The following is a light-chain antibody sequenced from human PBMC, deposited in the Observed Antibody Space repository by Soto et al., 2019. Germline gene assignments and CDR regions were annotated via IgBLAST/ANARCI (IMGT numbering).Light chain of an antibody. J-gene: IGKJ1*01. CDR1: QSISSW. V-gene: IGKV1-5*03. Sequence: RITQSPKTLSASVGDRVTISCRASQSISSWLAWYQQKPGKAPKLLIYKASNLEIGVPSRFSGSGSGTEFTLTISSLQPDDFATYYCQQYNSFLMWTFCQGSIVDVK. CDR3: QQYNSFLMWT. CDR2: KAS.